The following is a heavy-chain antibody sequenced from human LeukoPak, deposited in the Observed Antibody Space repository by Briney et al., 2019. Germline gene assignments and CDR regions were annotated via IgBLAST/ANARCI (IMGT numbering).Heavy chain of an antibody. D-gene: IGHD1-26*01. CDR3: AKDPQWELPSPFDH. CDR2: ISGSGGST. V-gene: IGHV3-23*01. CDR1: GFTFSSYA. J-gene: IGHJ4*02. Sequence: GGSLRLSCAASGFTFSSYAMSWVRQAPGKGLEWVSAISGSGGSTYFADSVKGRFSISRDNSKNALYLLMNSLRAEDTAVYYCAKDPQWELPSPFDHWGQGTLVTVSS.